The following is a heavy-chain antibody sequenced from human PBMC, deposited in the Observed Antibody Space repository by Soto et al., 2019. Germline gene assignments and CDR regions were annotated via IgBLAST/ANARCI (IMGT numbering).Heavy chain of an antibody. Sequence: DSVKVSCKASGYTFTSYGISWVRQAPGQGLEWMGWISAYNGNTNYAQKLQGRVTMTTDTSTSTAYMELRSLRSDDTAVYYCASEGPPGAAAADAFDIWGQGTMVTVSS. CDR3: ASEGPPGAAAADAFDI. CDR2: ISAYNGNT. J-gene: IGHJ3*02. D-gene: IGHD6-25*01. CDR1: GYTFTSYG. V-gene: IGHV1-18*01.